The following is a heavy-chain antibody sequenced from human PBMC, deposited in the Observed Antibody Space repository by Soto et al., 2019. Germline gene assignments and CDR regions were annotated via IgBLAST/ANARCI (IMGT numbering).Heavy chain of an antibody. D-gene: IGHD2-21*02. Sequence: ETLSLTCAFYGGSFSGYYWSWIRQPPGKGLEWIGEINHSGSTNYNPSLKSRVTISVDTSKNQFSLKLSSVTAADTAVYYCVLLAYCGGDCYGTGTFDYWGQGTLVTVSS. J-gene: IGHJ4*02. CDR1: GGSFSGYY. V-gene: IGHV4-34*01. CDR2: INHSGST. CDR3: VLLAYCGGDCYGTGTFDY.